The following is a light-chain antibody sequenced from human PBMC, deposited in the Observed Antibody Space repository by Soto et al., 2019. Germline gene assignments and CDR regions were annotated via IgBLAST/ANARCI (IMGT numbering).Light chain of an antibody. J-gene: IGKJ1*01. Sequence: NVLTQSTSTLSFTPGERATLSCRASQSVSSSYLAWYQQKPGQAPRLLIYGASSRATGIPDRFSGSGSGTDFTLTISSLQPDDFATYYCQHYNSHSEAFCQGTKVAI. CDR3: QHYNSHSEA. CDR1: QSVSSSY. CDR2: GAS. V-gene: IGKV3-20*01.